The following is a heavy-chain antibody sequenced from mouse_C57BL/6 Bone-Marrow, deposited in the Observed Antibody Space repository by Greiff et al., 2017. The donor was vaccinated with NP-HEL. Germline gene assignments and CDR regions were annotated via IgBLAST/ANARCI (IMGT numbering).Heavy chain of an antibody. CDR2: IYPGNCDT. CDR3: TRGSAGYVPY. CDR1: GYPFTSYW. J-gene: IGHJ3*01. Sequence: VQLQPSGTVLARPGASVKMSCKTSGYPFTSYWMHWVKRRPGQGLEWIGAIYPGNCDTSYNQKFKGKANMTAVTSASTAYMELSSLTNEESAVYYGTRGSAGYVPYWGQGTLVTVSA. V-gene: IGHV1-5*01. D-gene: IGHD3-2*02.